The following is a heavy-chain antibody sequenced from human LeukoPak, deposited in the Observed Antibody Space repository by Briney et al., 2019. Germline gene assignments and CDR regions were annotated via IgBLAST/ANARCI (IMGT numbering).Heavy chain of an antibody. V-gene: IGHV1-2*02. CDR3: ARCSGGSCYNWFDP. J-gene: IGHJ5*02. Sequence: GASVKVSCKASGYTFTGYYMHWVRQAPGQGLEWMGWINPNSGGTNYAQKFQGRVTMTRDTSISTAYMELSRLRSDDTAVYYCARCSGGSCYNWFDPWGQGTLVTVSS. CDR2: INPNSGGT. CDR1: GYTFTGYY. D-gene: IGHD2-15*01.